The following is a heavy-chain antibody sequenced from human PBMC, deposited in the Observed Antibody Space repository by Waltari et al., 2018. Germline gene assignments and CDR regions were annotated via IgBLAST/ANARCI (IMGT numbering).Heavy chain of an antibody. CDR1: GFSLSNYG. Sequence: QVQLVESGGGVVQPGKSLGLSGVASGFSLSNYGMPWVRQTPGRGLGWVALTWSDGSVEYYADAVRGRLTVSRDNSKNILYLDMGSLRVDDTATYYCAKDAFGNTYLDYWGQGTLVTVSS. CDR2: TWSDGSVE. D-gene: IGHD3-10*01. V-gene: IGHV3-33*03. CDR3: AKDAFGNTYLDY. J-gene: IGHJ4*02.